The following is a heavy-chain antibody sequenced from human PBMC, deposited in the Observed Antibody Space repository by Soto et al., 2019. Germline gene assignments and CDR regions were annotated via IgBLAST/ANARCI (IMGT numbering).Heavy chain of an antibody. J-gene: IGHJ4*01. V-gene: IGHV3-23*01. CDR2: VSGNGDDT. CDR3: AKDGLQTVTFDY. D-gene: IGHD4-17*01. Sequence: EVQLSESGGGLAQPGGSLRLSCEGSGFTFSDFAISWVRQAPGKGLEWVSVVSGNGDDTHYADSVKGRFATSRDNSKNTLFLQKNSLTAEDTAIYYCAKDGLQTVTFDYWGRGTLVTVSS. CDR1: GFTFSDFA.